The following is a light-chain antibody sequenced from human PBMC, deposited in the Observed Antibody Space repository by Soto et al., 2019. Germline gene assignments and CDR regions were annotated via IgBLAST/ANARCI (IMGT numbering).Light chain of an antibody. CDR1: QSVSSY. J-gene: IGKJ5*01. CDR3: QQRSNWAPIT. CDR2: DAS. V-gene: IGKV3-11*01. Sequence: EIVLTQSPATLSLSPGERATLSCRASQSVSSYLAWYQQKPGQAPRLLIYDASNGATGIPARFSGSGSGTDFTLTISSLEPEDFAVYYCQQRSNWAPITFGQGTRLEIK.